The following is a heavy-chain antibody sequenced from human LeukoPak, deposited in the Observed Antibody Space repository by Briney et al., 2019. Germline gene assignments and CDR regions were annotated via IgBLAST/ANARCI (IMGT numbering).Heavy chain of an antibody. V-gene: IGHV4-39*07. CDR2: IYYSGST. CDR1: GGSISSSSYY. CDR3: ARVEAGGNEAGTGRY. J-gene: IGHJ4*02. D-gene: IGHD4-23*01. Sequence: PSETLSLTCTVSGGSISSSSYYWGWIRQPPGKGLEWIGSIYYSGSTYYNPSLKSRVTISVDTSKNHFSLKLSSVTAADTAVYFCARVEAGGNEAGTGRYWGQGTLVTVSS.